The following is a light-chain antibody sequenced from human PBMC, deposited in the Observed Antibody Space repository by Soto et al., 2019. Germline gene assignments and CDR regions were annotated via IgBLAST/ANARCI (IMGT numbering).Light chain of an antibody. CDR3: SSNTIPPLSV. Sequence: QSVLTQPASVSGSPGQSITISCTGTSSDVGGYNYVSWYQQHPGKAPKLMIYDVSNRPSGVSNRFSGSKSGNTASLTISGLQAEDETDYYCSSNTIPPLSVFGTGTKVT. CDR1: SSDVGGYNY. V-gene: IGLV2-14*01. J-gene: IGLJ1*01. CDR2: DVS.